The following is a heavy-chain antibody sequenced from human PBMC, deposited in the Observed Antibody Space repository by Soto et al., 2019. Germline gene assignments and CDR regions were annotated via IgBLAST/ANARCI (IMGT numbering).Heavy chain of an antibody. CDR2: ISSSSSYI. D-gene: IGHD6-19*01. V-gene: IGHV3-21*01. Sequence: LRLSCAASGFTFSSYSMNWVRQAPGKGLEWVSSISSSSSYIYYADSVKGRFTISRDNAKNSLYLQMNSLRAEDTAVYYCAREDGSGWDSYYYGMDVWGQGTTVTVSS. J-gene: IGHJ6*02. CDR3: AREDGSGWDSYYYGMDV. CDR1: GFTFSSYS.